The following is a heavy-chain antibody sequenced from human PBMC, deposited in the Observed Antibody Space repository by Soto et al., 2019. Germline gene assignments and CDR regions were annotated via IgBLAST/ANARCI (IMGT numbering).Heavy chain of an antibody. CDR1: GFTFSSYC. V-gene: IGHV3-7*01. D-gene: IGHD3-3*01. CDR2: IKQDGSEK. J-gene: IGHJ6*02. Sequence: GGSLRLSCAASGFTFSSYCMSWVRQAPGKGLECVANIKQDGSEKYYLDSVKDRFTISRDNAKNSLYLQMNSLRAEDTDVYYCARDRYSYYDFWSGSLPYYYYGVDVWGPGTAVTVP. CDR3: ARDRYSYYDFWSGSLPYYYYGVDV.